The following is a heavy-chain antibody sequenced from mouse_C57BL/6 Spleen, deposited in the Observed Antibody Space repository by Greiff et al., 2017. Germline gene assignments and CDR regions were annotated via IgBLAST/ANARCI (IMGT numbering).Heavy chain of an antibody. D-gene: IGHD1-1*02. CDR2: INPGSGGT. CDR1: GYAFTNYL. V-gene: IGHV1-54*01. Sequence: VQLQESGAELVRPGTSVKVSCKASGYAFTNYLIEWVKQRPGQGLEWIGVINPGSGGTNYNEKFKGKATLTADKSSSTAYMQRSSLTSEDSAVYFWARGGGGFYAMDYWGQGTSVTVSS. CDR3: ARGGGGFYAMDY. J-gene: IGHJ4*01.